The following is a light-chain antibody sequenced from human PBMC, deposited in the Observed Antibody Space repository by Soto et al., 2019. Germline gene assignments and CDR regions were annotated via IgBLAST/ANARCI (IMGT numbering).Light chain of an antibody. J-gene: IGKJ3*01. Sequence: EIVLTQSPGTLSLSPGERATLSCRASQSVSSNYLAWYQQKPGQAPRLLIYGAASRATGIPDRFSGSGSGTDFTLTISRLEPEDSAVYYCQHYGSSPFTFGPGTKVDIK. CDR1: QSVSSNY. CDR3: QHYGSSPFT. V-gene: IGKV3-20*01. CDR2: GAA.